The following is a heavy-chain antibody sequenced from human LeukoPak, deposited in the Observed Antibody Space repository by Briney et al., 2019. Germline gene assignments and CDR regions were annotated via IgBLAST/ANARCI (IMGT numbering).Heavy chain of an antibody. V-gene: IGHV3-53*01. D-gene: IGHD6-25*01. CDR3: ARDLSNGFDY. CDR1: GFTVSSNY. Sequence: GGSLRLSCAASGFTVSSNYMSWVRQAPGKGLEWVSIIYIGGITYYADSVKGRFTISRGSSKNTLYLQMNSLRAEDTAVYYCARDLSNGFDYWGQGTLVTVSS. CDR2: IYIGGIT. J-gene: IGHJ4*02.